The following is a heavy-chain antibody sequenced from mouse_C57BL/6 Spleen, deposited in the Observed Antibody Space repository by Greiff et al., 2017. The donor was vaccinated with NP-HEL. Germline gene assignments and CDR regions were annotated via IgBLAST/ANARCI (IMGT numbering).Heavy chain of an antibody. CDR2: ISYDGSN. CDR3: ARGGDYYGSSFYYFDY. J-gene: IGHJ2*01. CDR1: GYSITSGYY. D-gene: IGHD1-1*01. Sequence: ESGPGLVKPSQSLSLTCSVTGYSITSGYYWNWIRQFPGNNLEWMGYISYDGSNNYNPSLKNRISITRDTSKNQFFLKLNSVTTEDTATYYCARGGDYYGSSFYYFDYWGQGTTLTVSS. V-gene: IGHV3-6*01.